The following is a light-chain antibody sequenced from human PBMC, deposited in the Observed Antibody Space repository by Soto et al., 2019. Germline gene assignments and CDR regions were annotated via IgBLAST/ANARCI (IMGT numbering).Light chain of an antibody. V-gene: IGLV4-69*01. Sequence: QSVLTQSPSASASLGASVKLTCTLSSGHSNYAIAWHQQQSEKGPRYLMKLNSDGSHSKGDGIPDRFSGSSSGAERYLPISSVQSEDEADYYCQTWGSGIVVFGGGTKLTVL. CDR1: SGHSNYA. J-gene: IGLJ2*01. CDR3: QTWGSGIVV. CDR2: LNSDGSH.